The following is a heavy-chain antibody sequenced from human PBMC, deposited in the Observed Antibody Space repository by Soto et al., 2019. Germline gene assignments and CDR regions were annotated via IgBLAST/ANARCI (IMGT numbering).Heavy chain of an antibody. J-gene: IGHJ6*02. D-gene: IGHD3-9*01. CDR3: ARDYDILTGYYAHYYGMDA. Sequence: SETLSLTCTVSGGSISSGDYYWSWIRQPPGKGLEWIGYIYYSGSTYYNPSLKGRVTISVDTSKNQFSLKLSSVAAADTAVYYCARDYDILTGYYAHYYGMDAWGQGTTVTVSS. CDR2: IYYSGST. CDR1: GGSISSGDYY. V-gene: IGHV4-30-4*01.